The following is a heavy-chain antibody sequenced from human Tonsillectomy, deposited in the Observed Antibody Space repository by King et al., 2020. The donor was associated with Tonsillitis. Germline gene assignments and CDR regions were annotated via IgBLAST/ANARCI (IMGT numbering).Heavy chain of an antibody. CDR3: ARAGGYSGYDLDY. V-gene: IGHV4-59*01. J-gene: IGHJ4*02. CDR2: IYYSGST. CDR1: GGSISSYY. D-gene: IGHD5-12*01. Sequence: PLQESGPGLVKPSETLSLTCTVSGGSISSYYWSWLRQPPGKGLEWIGYIYYSGSTNYNPSLKSRVTISVDTSKNQFSLKLSSVTAADTAVYYCARAGGYSGYDLDYWGQGTLVTVSS.